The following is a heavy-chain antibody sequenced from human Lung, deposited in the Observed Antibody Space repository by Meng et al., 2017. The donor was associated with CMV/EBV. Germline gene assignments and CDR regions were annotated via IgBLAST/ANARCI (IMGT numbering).Heavy chain of an antibody. D-gene: IGHD3-3*01. CDR2: ISAYSGNT. J-gene: IGHJ4*02. CDR3: ERNTIFGVVIIPWFDY. Sequence: ASXXVSXKASGYIFTNYGISWVRQAPGQGLEWMGWISAYSGNTNFAQNLQGRVTMTTDTSTSTAYMELRSLRSDDTAVYYCERNTIFGVVIIPWFDYWGQGTXVTVSS. CDR1: GYIFTNYG. V-gene: IGHV1-18*01.